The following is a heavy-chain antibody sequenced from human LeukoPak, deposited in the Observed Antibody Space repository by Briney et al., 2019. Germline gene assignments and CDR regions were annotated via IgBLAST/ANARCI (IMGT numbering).Heavy chain of an antibody. J-gene: IGHJ5*02. CDR3: ARERSMVRGLSWFDP. CDR2: IYYSGST. D-gene: IGHD3-10*01. Sequence: SETLSLTCTVSGGSISNYYWSWIRQPPGRGLEWIGYIYYSGSTDYNPSLKSRVTISVDTSKNQFSLKLSSVTAADTAVYYCARERSMVRGLSWFDPWGQGTLVTVSS. CDR1: GGSISNYY. V-gene: IGHV4-59*01.